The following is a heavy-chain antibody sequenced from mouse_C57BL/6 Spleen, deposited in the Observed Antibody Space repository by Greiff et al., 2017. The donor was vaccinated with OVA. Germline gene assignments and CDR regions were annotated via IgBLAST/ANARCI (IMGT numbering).Heavy chain of an antibody. D-gene: IGHD2-5*01. Sequence: EVQGVESGGGLAQPGGSLSLSCAASGFTFTGYYMRWVRQPPGKALEWLGFIRNKANGYTTEYSASVKGRFTISKDNYQSILYLQMNALRAEDSATYYCARYRSNHPDYWGQGTTHTVSS. V-gene: IGHV7-3*01. CDR3: ARYRSNHPDY. CDR2: IRNKANGYTT. J-gene: IGHJ2*01. CDR1: GFTFTGYY.